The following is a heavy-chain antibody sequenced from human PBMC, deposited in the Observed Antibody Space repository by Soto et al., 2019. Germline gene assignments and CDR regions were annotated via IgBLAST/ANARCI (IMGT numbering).Heavy chain of an antibody. Sequence: GGSLRLSCAASGFTFSSYGMHWVRQAPGKGLEWVAVISYDGCNKYYADSVKGRFTISRDNSKNTLYLQMNSLRAEDTAVYYCAKGSGKGMDTFGGVIVGESYFDYWAQGTLVTVSS. J-gene: IGHJ4*02. D-gene: IGHD3-16*02. CDR1: GFTFSSYG. CDR2: ISYDGCNK. CDR3: AKGSGKGMDTFGGVIVGESYFDY. V-gene: IGHV3-30*18.